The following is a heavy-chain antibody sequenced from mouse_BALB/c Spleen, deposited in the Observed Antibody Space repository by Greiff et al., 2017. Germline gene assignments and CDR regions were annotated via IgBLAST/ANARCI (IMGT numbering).Heavy chain of an antibody. CDR2: IDPENGNT. Sequence: VQLKQSGAELVRPGALVKLSCTASGFNITDYYMHWVQQRPEQGLEWIGWIDPENGNTIYDPKFQGKASITADTSSNTAYLQLSSLTSEDTAVYYCARSYYDFSWFAYWGQGTLVTVSA. CDR1: GFNITDYY. D-gene: IGHD2-4*01. V-gene: IGHV14-1*02. CDR3: ARSYYDFSWFAY. J-gene: IGHJ3*01.